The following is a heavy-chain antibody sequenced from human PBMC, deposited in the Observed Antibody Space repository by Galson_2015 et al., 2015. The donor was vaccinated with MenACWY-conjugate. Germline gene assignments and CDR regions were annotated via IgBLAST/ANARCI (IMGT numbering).Heavy chain of an antibody. J-gene: IGHJ4*02. CDR3: AREVVVTIIQEFDY. CDR2: IYHGGSI. V-gene: IGHV4-38-2*02. D-gene: IGHD2-21*02. Sequence: SETLSLTCTVSGYSISSGYCWGWIRQSPGKGLEWIGSIYHGGSIYYNSSLRSRVTMSVDTSKNQFSLKLSSVTAADTAVYYCAREVVVTIIQEFDYWGQGTLVTVSS. CDR1: GYSISSGYC.